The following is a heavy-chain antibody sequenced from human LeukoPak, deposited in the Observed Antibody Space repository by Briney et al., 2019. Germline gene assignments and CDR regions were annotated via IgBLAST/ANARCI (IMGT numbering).Heavy chain of an antibody. Sequence: SETLCLTCTVSGDSLSDYYWSWIRQPPGKGLEWIGYIYTSGSATYNPSLKSRVTISIDTSKNQFSLKLGSVTAADTAMYYCARRGGSSSSNWFDPWGQGTLVTVSS. D-gene: IGHD6-6*01. CDR1: GDSLSDYY. V-gene: IGHV4-4*09. CDR2: IYTSGSA. CDR3: ARRGGSSSSNWFDP. J-gene: IGHJ5*02.